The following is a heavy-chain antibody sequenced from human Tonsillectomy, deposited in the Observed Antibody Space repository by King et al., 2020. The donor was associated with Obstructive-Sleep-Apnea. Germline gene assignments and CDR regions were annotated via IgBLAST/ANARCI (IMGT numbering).Heavy chain of an antibody. CDR1: GFAFGENG. CDR3: SRDPGGDYYGSGSDGMDV. V-gene: IGHV3-20*04. D-gene: IGHD3-10*01. J-gene: IGHJ6*02. Sequence: VQLVESGGGVVRPGGSLRLSCAASGFAFGENGLSWVRQAPGKGLEWVSGITCNGGSTGYADSVKGRFTISRDNAKNSLYLQMNSLRADDTDLYYCSRDPGGDYYGSGSDGMDVWGQGTTVTVSS. CDR2: ITCNGGST.